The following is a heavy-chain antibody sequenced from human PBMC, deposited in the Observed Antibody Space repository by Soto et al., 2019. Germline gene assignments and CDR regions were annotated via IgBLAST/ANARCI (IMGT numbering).Heavy chain of an antibody. CDR1: GFTFGDYP. D-gene: IGHD1-26*01. Sequence: GGSLRLSCIAAGFTFGDYPMSWFRQAPGKGLEWVAYIRSKAYDGTTDYAASVKGRFTISRDESKSIAYMQLNSLITDDTAVYYCTRARYRPPYYFDYWGQGTLVTVSS. V-gene: IGHV3-49*03. J-gene: IGHJ4*02. CDR2: IRSKAYDGTT. CDR3: TRARYRPPYYFDY.